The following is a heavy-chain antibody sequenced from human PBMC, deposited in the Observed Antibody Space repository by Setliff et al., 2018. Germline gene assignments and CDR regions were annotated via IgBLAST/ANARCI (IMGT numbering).Heavy chain of an antibody. Sequence: ASVKVSCKASGDTFSTYSLSWVRQAPGQGLEWMGYINTNNGATYYAHKVQGRLTMTTDTSTSTAYMELRSLRSDDTAVYFCATEGRGVTTAHWGQGTLVTVSS. CDR2: INTNNGAT. V-gene: IGHV1-18*01. CDR1: GDTFSTYS. D-gene: IGHD4-17*01. J-gene: IGHJ4*02. CDR3: ATEGRGVTTAH.